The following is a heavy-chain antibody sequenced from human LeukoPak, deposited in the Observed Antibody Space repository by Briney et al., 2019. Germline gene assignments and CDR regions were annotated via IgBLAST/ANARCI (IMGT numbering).Heavy chain of an antibody. D-gene: IGHD3-9*01. Sequence: SETLSLTCTVSGGSISSSSYYWGWIRQPPEKGLEWIGEINHSGSTNYNPSLKSRVTISVDTSKNQFSLKLSSVTAADTAVYYCARLFSYDYWGQGTLVTVSS. V-gene: IGHV4-39*07. J-gene: IGHJ4*02. CDR1: GGSISSSSYY. CDR2: INHSGST. CDR3: ARLFSYDY.